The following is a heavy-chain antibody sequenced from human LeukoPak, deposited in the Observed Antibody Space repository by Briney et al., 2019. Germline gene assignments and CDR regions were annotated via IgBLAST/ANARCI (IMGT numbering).Heavy chain of an antibody. D-gene: IGHD1-26*01. V-gene: IGHV3-23*01. J-gene: IGHJ4*02. CDR3: ANSGFGVGATIDY. CDR2: ISGSGGST. CDR1: GFTFSSYA. Sequence: GGSLRLSCAASGFTFSSYAMSWVRQAPGKGLEWVSAISGSGGSTYYADSVKGRFTISRDNSKNTLYLQMTSLRAEDTAVYYCANSGFGVGATIDYWGQGTLVTVSS.